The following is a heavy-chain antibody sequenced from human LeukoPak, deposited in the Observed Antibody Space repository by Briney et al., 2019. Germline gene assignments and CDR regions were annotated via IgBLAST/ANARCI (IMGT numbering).Heavy chain of an antibody. Sequence: PGGSLRLSCAASGFTFSSYEMNWVRQAPGKGLEWVSYISSSGSTIYYADSVKGRFTISRDNAKNSLYLQMNSLRAEDTAVYCCARGADHGSPWGNYYYGMDVWGKGTTVTVSS. CDR3: ARGADHGSPWGNYYYGMDV. CDR1: GFTFSSYE. J-gene: IGHJ6*04. D-gene: IGHD3-16*01. V-gene: IGHV3-48*03. CDR2: ISSSGSTI.